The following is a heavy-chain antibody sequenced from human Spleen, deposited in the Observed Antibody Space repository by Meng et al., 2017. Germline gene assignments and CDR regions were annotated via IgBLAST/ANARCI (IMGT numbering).Heavy chain of an antibody. CDR2: INPNSGGT. D-gene: IGHD3-10*01. Sequence: QVQVVQPGRGGKKPGAPVKFSCKASGNTFTGYYMHWVRQAPGQGLEWMGWINPNSGGTNYAQKFQGRVTMTRDTSISTAYMELSRLRSDDTAVYYCARGDTGGNWFDPWGQGTLVTVSS. V-gene: IGHV1-2*02. CDR3: ARGDTGGNWFDP. CDR1: GNTFTGYY. J-gene: IGHJ5*02.